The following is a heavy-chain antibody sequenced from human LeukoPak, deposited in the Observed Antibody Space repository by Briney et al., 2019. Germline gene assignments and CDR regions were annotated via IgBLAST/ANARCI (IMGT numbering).Heavy chain of an antibody. D-gene: IGHD6-6*01. CDR1: DASISRADYY. Sequence: PSETLSLTCSVSDASISRADYYWRWVRQPPGRGLEWIGTVYYRRSSSYNPSLKGPLTTSVAPSRNHFSLKMASVTPTGTAVYYGARGPGQFVRTPPRGWFDPWGQGTLVTVSS. J-gene: IGHJ5*02. CDR3: ARGPGQFVRTPPRGWFDP. V-gene: IGHV4-39*07. CDR2: VYYRRSS.